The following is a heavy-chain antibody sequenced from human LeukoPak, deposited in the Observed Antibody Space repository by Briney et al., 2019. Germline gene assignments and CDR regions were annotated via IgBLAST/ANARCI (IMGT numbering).Heavy chain of an antibody. D-gene: IGHD3-22*01. V-gene: IGHV4-39*01. Sequence: SETLSLTCTVSGGSLGRSTNYGGWVRQTPGEGMEWIGSMYYGGTTYYNPSLKSRVTLSVDTSKNQVSLRLNSVTAADSAVYFCATGKFSGYYDYWGQGTLVTVSS. CDR2: MYYGGTT. CDR3: ATGKFSGYYDY. J-gene: IGHJ4*02. CDR1: GGSLGRSTNY.